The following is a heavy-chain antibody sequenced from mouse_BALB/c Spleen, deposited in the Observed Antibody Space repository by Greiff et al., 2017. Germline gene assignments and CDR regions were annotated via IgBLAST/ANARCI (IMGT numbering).Heavy chain of an antibody. V-gene: IGHV5-6-4*01. Sequence: EVKLMESGGGLVTPGGSLTLSCAASGFTFSSYTMSWVRQTPEKRLEWVAIISSGGSYTYYPDSVTGRFTISRDKAKNTLYLQMSSLKSEDTAMYYCTRDDIYYDYGGFAYWGQGTLVTVSA. D-gene: IGHD2-4*01. CDR3: TRDDIYYDYGGFAY. J-gene: IGHJ3*01. CDR1: GFTFSSYT. CDR2: ISSGGSYT.